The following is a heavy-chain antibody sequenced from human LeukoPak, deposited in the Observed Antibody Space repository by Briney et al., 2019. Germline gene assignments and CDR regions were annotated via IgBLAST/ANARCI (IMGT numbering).Heavy chain of an antibody. CDR2: FDPEDGET. J-gene: IGHJ3*02. D-gene: IGHD3-10*01. V-gene: IGHV1-24*01. Sequence: EASVKVSCKVSGYNLTELSMHWVRQAPGKGLEWMGGFDPEDGETTYAQKFQGRVTMTEDTSIDTAYMELSSLRSEDTAVYYRATDRSVRMVRGVIEILDAFDIWGQGTMVTVSS. CDR3: ATDRSVRMVRGVIEILDAFDI. CDR1: GYNLTELS.